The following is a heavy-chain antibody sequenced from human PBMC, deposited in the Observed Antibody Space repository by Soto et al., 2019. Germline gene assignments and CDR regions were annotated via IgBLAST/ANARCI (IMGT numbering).Heavy chain of an antibody. CDR3: ARDYKISYYYGMDV. CDR2: INSDGSST. CDR1: GFTFSSYW. V-gene: IGHV3-74*01. J-gene: IGHJ6*02. D-gene: IGHD1-1*01. Sequence: GGSLRLSCAASGFTFSSYWMHWVRQAPGKGMVWVSRINSDGSSTSYADSVKGRFTITRDNAKNTLYLQMNSLRAEDTAVYYCARDYKISYYYGMDVWGQGTTVTVSS.